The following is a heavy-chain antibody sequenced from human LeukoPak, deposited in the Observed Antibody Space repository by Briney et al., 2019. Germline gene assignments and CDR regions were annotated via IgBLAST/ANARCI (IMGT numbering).Heavy chain of an antibody. D-gene: IGHD3-22*01. J-gene: IGHJ4*02. V-gene: IGHV3-30*02. CDR2: IRYDGSNR. CDR1: GFTFSSYG. Sequence: GGSLRLSCAASGFTFSSYGMHWVRQAPGKGLEWVTFIRYDGSNRYYADSVKGRFTISRDNSKNTLYLQMNSLRAEDTAVYYCARESESYDSSGSTFAYWGQGTLVTVSS. CDR3: ARESESYDSSGSTFAY.